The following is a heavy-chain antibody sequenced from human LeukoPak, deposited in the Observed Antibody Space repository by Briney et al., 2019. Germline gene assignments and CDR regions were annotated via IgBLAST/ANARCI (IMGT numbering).Heavy chain of an antibody. J-gene: IGHJ4*02. CDR1: GFTFSNAW. CDR3: AKTGMVRGSY. D-gene: IGHD3-10*01. Sequence: PGGSLRLSCAASGFTFSNAWMSWVRQAPGKGLEWVGRIKSKTDGGTTDYAAPVKGRFTISRDDSKNTLYLQMNSLRAEDTAVYYCAKTGMVRGSYWGQGILVTVSS. V-gene: IGHV3-15*01. CDR2: IKSKTDGGTT.